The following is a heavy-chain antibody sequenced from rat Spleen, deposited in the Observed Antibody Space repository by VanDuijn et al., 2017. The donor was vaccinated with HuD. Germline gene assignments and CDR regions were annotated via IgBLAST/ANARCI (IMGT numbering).Heavy chain of an antibody. V-gene: IGHV2-1*01. CDR2: IWGDGGT. J-gene: IGHJ3*01. CDR1: GFSLTSNS. CDR3: TRS. Sequence: QVQLKESGPGLVQPSQTLSLTCTVSGFSLTSNSVHWVRQPPGKGLEWMGGIWGDGGTDYSSALKSRLRISRDTSKSQVFLKMNSLQTDDTAIYFCTRSWGQGTLVTVSS.